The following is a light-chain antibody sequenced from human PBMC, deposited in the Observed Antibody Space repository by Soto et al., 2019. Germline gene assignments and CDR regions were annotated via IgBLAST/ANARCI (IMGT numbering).Light chain of an antibody. V-gene: IGKV3-15*01. CDR3: QQYNNWPQT. CDR2: GAS. J-gene: IGKJ1*01. Sequence: ETVITQSPASLSVSPGERATLSCGASQSVSSNLAWYQQKPGQAPRLLIYGASTRATGIPARFSGSGSGTEFTLTISSLQSEDFAVYYCQQYNNWPQTFGQGTKVDIK. CDR1: QSVSSN.